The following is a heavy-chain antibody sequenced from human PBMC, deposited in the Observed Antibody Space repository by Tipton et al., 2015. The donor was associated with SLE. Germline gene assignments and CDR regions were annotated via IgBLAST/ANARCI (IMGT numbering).Heavy chain of an antibody. CDR3: AKDSDERRPDYFDS. CDR1: GVTFSSHW. Sequence: SLRLSCAVSGVTFSSHWMHWVRQAPGKGLVWVSRVNTDGVTTEYAHSVRGRFTISRDNAKNTVYLQMTSLTVEDTAVYYCAKDSDERRPDYFDSWGQGTLVTVSS. J-gene: IGHJ4*02. V-gene: IGHV3-74*03. CDR2: VNTDGVTT. D-gene: IGHD1-1*01.